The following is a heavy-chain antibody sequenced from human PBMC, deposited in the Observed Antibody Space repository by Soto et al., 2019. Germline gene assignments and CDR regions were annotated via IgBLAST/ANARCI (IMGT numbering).Heavy chain of an antibody. V-gene: IGHV4-30-4*01. Sequence: SETLSLTCTVSGGSISSGDYYWSWIRQPPGKGLEWIGYIYYSGSTYYNPSLKSRVTISVDTSKNQFSLKLSSVTATDTAVYYCAREDYDSSGTIDYWGQGTLVTVSS. J-gene: IGHJ4*02. CDR1: GGSISSGDYY. CDR2: IYYSGST. CDR3: AREDYDSSGTIDY. D-gene: IGHD3-22*01.